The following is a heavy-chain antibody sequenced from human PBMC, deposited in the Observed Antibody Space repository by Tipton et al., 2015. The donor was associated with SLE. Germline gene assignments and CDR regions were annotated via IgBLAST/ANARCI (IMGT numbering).Heavy chain of an antibody. CDR2: IYYSGST. J-gene: IGHJ5*02. D-gene: IGHD5-12*01. V-gene: IGHV4-39*07. CDR3: ARSIVATIKGGWFDP. Sequence: GLVKPSETLSLTCTVSGGSISSSSCYWGWIRQPPGKGLEWIGNIYYSGSTYYNPSLKSRVTISIDTSKNQFSLKLSSVTAADTAVYYCARSIVATIKGGWFDPWGQGTLVTVSS. CDR1: GGSISSSSCY.